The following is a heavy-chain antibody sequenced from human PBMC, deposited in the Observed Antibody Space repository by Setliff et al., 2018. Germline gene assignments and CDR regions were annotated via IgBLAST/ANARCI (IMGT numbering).Heavy chain of an antibody. V-gene: IGHV1-2*02. CDR1: GYTFSDYY. D-gene: IGHD3-22*01. Sequence: ASVKVSCKASGYTFSDYYMHWIRQAPGQGPEWMGCINPYSDSTKYAEKVQDRVTMTTDTSTNTAYLEVRSLRSDDTAIYYCARSSRSGYYHQRDSFDIWGQGTRVTVSS. J-gene: IGHJ3*02. CDR2: INPYSDST. CDR3: ARSSRSGYYHQRDSFDI.